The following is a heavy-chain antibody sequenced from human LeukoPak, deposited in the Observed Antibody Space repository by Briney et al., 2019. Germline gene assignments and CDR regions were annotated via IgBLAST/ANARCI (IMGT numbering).Heavy chain of an antibody. D-gene: IGHD3-9*01. Sequence: SQTLSLTCAISGDSVSSNNGAWNWISQSPSRGLEWLGRTYYRSKWYNDYAATLKSRITINPDTSKNQVSLHVYSVTPVVTAVYCCARDVETSGWHTYDFWGERTLGSVSS. CDR2: TYYRSKWYN. CDR1: GDSVSSNNGA. J-gene: IGHJ4*02. CDR3: ARDVETSGWHTYDF. V-gene: IGHV6-1*01.